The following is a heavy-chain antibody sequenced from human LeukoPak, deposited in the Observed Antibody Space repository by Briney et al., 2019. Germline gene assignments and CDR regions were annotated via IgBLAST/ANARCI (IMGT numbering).Heavy chain of an antibody. CDR1: GYIFSSYG. V-gene: IGHV1-18*01. CDR3: ARDGSHLTDYDIFPDY. CDR2: ISAYNANT. Sequence: ASVKVSCKASGYIFSSYGFSWVRQAPGQGLEWLGWISAYNANTIYAQKLQGRVTMTTDTSTSTAYMELRSLRSDDTAVYYCARDGSHLTDYDIFPDYWGQGTLVTVSS. D-gene: IGHD3-9*01. J-gene: IGHJ4*02.